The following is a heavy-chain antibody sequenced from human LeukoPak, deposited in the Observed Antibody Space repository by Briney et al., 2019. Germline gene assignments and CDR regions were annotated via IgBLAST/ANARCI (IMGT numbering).Heavy chain of an antibody. CDR2: IYPGDSDT. Sequence: GESLKISCKGSGYSFTSYWIGWVRQMPGKGLEWMGIIYPGDSDTRYSPSFQGQVTISADKSISTAYLQWSSLKASDTAMYYRARRVGSLESAYYFDYWGQGTLVTVSS. CDR1: GYSFTSYW. V-gene: IGHV5-51*01. J-gene: IGHJ4*02. D-gene: IGHD1-26*01. CDR3: ARRVGSLESAYYFDY.